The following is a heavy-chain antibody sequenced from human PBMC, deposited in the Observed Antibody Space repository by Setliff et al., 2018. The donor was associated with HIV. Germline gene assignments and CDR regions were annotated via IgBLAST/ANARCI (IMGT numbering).Heavy chain of an antibody. CDR1: GDSFSNDYYY. CDR3: VRDSPTKGSGSYYDHYYAMDV. D-gene: IGHD3-10*01. J-gene: IGHJ6*01. CDR2: LYASGST. V-gene: IGHV4-61*02. Sequence: SETLSLTCSVSGDSFSNDYYYWNWVRQSAGKGLEWIGRLYASGSTNYNPSLKSRATIWLDASSNLFSLRLASVTAADTAVYYCVRDSPTKGSGSYYDHYYAMDVWG.